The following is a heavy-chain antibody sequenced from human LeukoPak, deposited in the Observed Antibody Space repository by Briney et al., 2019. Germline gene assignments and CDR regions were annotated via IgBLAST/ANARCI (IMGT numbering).Heavy chain of an antibody. CDR3: AKGRYCDSTTCAHHGLDV. J-gene: IGHJ6*02. CDR1: GFTFSSYA. V-gene: IGHV3-23*01. D-gene: IGHD2-2*01. Sequence: PGGSLRLSCAASGFTFSSYAMSWVRRAPGKGLEWVSTITGSGGTTNYADSVKGRFTISRDNSKNTLSLQVNSLSAEDTAVYYCAKGRYCDSTTCAHHGLDVWGQGTTVTVSS. CDR2: ITGSGGTT.